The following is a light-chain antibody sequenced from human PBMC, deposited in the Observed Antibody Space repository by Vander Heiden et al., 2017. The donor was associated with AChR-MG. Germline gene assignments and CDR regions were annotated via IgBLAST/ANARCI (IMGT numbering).Light chain of an antibody. CDR3: QQLNSFPRT. CDR1: QDSSNC. Sequence: IPLTQSPSPLSASVGDRVTITCRASQDSSNCLAWYQQKPGKAPKLLIYAASTLQSGVPSRFSGSGSGTDFTLTISSLQPEDFATYYCQQLNSFPRTFGGGTKVEIK. J-gene: IGKJ4*01. V-gene: IGKV1-9*01. CDR2: AAS.